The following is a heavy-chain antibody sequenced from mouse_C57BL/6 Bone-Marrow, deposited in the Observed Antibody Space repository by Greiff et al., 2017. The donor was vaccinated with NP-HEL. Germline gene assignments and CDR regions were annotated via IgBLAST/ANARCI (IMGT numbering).Heavy chain of an antibody. CDR2: IYPGSGST. CDR3: ERSESTYYATDY. CDR1: GYTFTSYW. V-gene: IGHV1-55*01. J-gene: IGHJ4*01. Sequence: QVQLQQPGAELVKPGASVKLSCKASGYTFTSYWMSWVKQRPGQGLEWIGEIYPGSGSTNYNEKFKSKATLTVDKSSSTAYMELSSLTSEDSACYFCERSESTYYATDYWGQGTSVTVSS.